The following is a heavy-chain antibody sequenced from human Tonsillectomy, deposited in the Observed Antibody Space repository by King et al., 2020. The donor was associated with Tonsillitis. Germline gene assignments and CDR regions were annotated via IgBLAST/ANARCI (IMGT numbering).Heavy chain of an antibody. D-gene: IGHD4-23*01. Sequence: VQLVESGGGFVQPGGSLRLSCAASGFTFSTYAMGWVRQAPGKGLEWVSSISGSGNNTYYADSVKGRFTISRDNSRNTLYLQMSSLRAEDTALYYCAKGPTTTVATVGAFDVWGQGTMVTVS. CDR1: GFTFSTYA. CDR2: ISGSGNNT. CDR3: AKGPTTTVATVGAFDV. V-gene: IGHV3-23*04. J-gene: IGHJ3*01.